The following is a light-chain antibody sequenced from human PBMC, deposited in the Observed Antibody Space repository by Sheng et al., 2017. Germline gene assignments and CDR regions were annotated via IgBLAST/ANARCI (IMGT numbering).Light chain of an antibody. CDR3: QQYGSSHS. CDR1: QSVSSNF. CDR2: RAS. J-gene: IGKJ2*03. Sequence: EIVLTQSPGTLSLSPGEGATLSCRASQSVSSNFLAWYQQKPGQAPRLLIYRASNRATGIPDRFSGSGSGTDFTLTISRLEPEDFAVYYCQQYGSSHSFGQGTKLEIK. V-gene: IGKV3-20*01.